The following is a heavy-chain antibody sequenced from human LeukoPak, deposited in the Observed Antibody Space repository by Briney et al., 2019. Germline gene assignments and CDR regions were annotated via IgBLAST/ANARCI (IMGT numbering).Heavy chain of an antibody. Sequence: ASVKVSCKASGGSFSNYAISWVRQAPGQGLEWMGGIITNFGTTNYAQKYQGRVTITADESTGTVYMELSSLRSEDTAVYYCATPRTYYDFWRGYPPFDYWGQGTLVTVSS. V-gene: IGHV1-69*13. J-gene: IGHJ4*02. CDR1: GGSFSNYA. D-gene: IGHD3-3*01. CDR2: IITNFGTT. CDR3: ATPRTYYDFWRGYPPFDY.